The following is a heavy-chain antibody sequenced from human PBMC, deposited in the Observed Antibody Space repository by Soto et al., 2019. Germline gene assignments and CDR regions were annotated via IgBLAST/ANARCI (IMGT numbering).Heavy chain of an antibody. J-gene: IGHJ6*02. CDR2: ISYDGSNK. Sequence: QVQLVESGGGVVQPGRSLRLSCAASGFTLSSYGMHWVRQAPGKGLEWVAVISYDGSNKYYADSVKGRFTISRDNSKNTLYLQMNSLRAEDTAVYYCAKDGGYSYGYYYYYGMDVWGQGTTVTVSS. V-gene: IGHV3-30*18. CDR1: GFTLSSYG. CDR3: AKDGGYSYGYYYYYGMDV. D-gene: IGHD5-18*01.